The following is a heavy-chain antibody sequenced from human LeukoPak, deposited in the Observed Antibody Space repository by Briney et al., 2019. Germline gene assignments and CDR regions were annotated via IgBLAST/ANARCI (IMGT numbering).Heavy chain of an antibody. J-gene: IGHJ2*01. V-gene: IGHV1-46*01. CDR1: GYTFTGYY. D-gene: IGHD4-17*01. CDR3: ARDLATTVTTGIWYFDL. Sequence: EASVKVSCKASGYTFTGYYMHWVRQAPGQGLEWMGIINPSGGSTSYAQKFQGRVTMTRDTSTSTVYMELSSLRSEDTAVYYCARDLATTVTTGIWYFDLWGRGTLVTVSS. CDR2: INPSGGST.